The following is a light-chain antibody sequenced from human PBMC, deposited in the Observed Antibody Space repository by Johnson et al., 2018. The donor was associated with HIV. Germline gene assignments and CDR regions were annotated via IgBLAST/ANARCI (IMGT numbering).Light chain of an antibody. CDR3: GTGDSSLTAYV. CDR1: SPNIGNNY. J-gene: IGLJ1*01. Sequence: QSVLTQPPSVSAAPGQKVTISCSGSSPNIGNNYVSWYQELPGTALKLLIYENNKRPSGIPDRFSGSKSGTSATLGITGLPTGDEADYYCGTGDSSLTAYVFGPWTKFTAL. V-gene: IGLV1-51*02. CDR2: ENN.